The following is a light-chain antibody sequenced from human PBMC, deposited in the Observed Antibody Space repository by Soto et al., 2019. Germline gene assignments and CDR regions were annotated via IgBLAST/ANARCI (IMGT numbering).Light chain of an antibody. J-gene: IGKJ5*01. V-gene: IGKV3-15*01. CDR2: GAS. Sequence: IVTTQSPATLSLPPGADVTLSCRASRILPSWLAWYPHKPVQAPSLRISGASTRATGVPNRFRGTGSGTEFTLTISSLKSEDYAVYYCQQYKSWPPITFGQGTLLEIK. CDR1: RILPSW. CDR3: QQYKSWPPIT.